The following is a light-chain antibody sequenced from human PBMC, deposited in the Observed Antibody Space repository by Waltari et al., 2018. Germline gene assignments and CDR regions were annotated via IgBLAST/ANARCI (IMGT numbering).Light chain of an antibody. CDR2: TAS. Sequence: DIQMTQSPSSLSASLGARVTITCRASQRIGNSVAWYQQKPGKAPKPLLSTASKLESGVPSRFSGSGSGTEYTLTISSLQPEDFATYYCQQYYSIALDFGGGTKVEIK. V-gene: IGKV1-NL1*01. J-gene: IGKJ4*01. CDR1: QRIGNS. CDR3: QQYYSIALD.